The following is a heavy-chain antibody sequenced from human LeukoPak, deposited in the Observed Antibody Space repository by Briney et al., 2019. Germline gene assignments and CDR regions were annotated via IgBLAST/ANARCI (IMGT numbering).Heavy chain of an antibody. CDR3: ARERNFYYFDY. CDR1: GFTFNDYT. Sequence: PGGSLILSCAASGFTFNDYTMTWVHQAPGKVQEWVSSITGDCNYIFYADSVKGRFTISRDNAQNSLFLELNSLRGEDTAVYYCARERNFYYFDYCGQGALVTVSS. D-gene: IGHD3-3*01. CDR2: ITGDCNYI. V-gene: IGHV3-21*01. J-gene: IGHJ4*02.